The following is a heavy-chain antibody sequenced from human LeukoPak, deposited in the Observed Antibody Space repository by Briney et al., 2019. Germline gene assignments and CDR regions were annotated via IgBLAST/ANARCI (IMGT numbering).Heavy chain of an antibody. V-gene: IGHV3-7*01. CDR2: IKKDGSEK. D-gene: IGHD1-14*01. Sequence: GGSLRLSCAASGLLFSNYGMSWVRQAPGKGLEWVANIKKDGSEKYYVDSVKDRFTISRDNAKNSLYLQMNSLRAEDTAVYYCARDSATTDFDYWGQGSLVTVSS. J-gene: IGHJ4*02. CDR1: GLLFSNYG. CDR3: ARDSATTDFDY.